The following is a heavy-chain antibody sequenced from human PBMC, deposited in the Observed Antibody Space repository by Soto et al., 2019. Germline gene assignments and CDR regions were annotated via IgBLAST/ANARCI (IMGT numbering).Heavy chain of an antibody. CDR3: ARVPGRQLVSRFDP. Sequence: EVQLVESGGGLVQPGGSLRLSCAASGFTFSSYWMHWVRQAPGKGLVWVSRINSDGSSTSYADSVKGRFTISRDNAKKTLYLQLNSLRAEDTAVYYCARVPGRQLVSRFDPWGEGTLVTVSS. D-gene: IGHD6-13*01. J-gene: IGHJ5*02. CDR2: INSDGSST. CDR1: GFTFSSYW. V-gene: IGHV3-74*01.